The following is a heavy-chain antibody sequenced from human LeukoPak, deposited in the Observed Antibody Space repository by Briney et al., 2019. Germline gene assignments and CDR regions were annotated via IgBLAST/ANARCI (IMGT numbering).Heavy chain of an antibody. CDR2: ISWNSGSI. Sequence: PGGSLRLSCAASGFTFDDYAMHWVRQAPGKGLEWVSGISWNSGSIGYADSVKGRFTIFRDNAKNSLYLQMNSLRAEDTALYYCAKDFRCSSTSCYTGFDYWGQGTLVTVSS. D-gene: IGHD2-2*02. J-gene: IGHJ4*02. CDR3: AKDFRCSSTSCYTGFDY. V-gene: IGHV3-9*01. CDR1: GFTFDDYA.